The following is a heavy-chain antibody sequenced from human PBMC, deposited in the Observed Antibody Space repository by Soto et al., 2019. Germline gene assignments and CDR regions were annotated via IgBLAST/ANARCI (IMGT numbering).Heavy chain of an antibody. V-gene: IGHV3-33*06. D-gene: IGHD6-13*01. CDR3: AKLYEGIAAADPLVDFDY. CDR1: GFTFSSYG. CDR2: IWYDGSNK. Sequence: GGSLRLSCAASGFTFSSYGMHWVRQAPGKGLEWVAVIWYDGSNKYYADSVKGRFTISRDNSKKTLYLQMNSLRAEDTAVYYCAKLYEGIAAADPLVDFDYWGQGTLVTVSS. J-gene: IGHJ4*02.